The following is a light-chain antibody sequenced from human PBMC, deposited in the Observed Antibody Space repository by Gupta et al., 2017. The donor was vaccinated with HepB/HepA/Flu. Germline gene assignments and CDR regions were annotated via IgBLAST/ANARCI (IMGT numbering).Light chain of an antibody. CDR3: QNYNSAPFT. CDR2: YAS. CDR1: QAISTY. V-gene: IGKV1-27*01. J-gene: IGKJ3*01. Sequence: DIQMTQSPSSLSASVGDRVTITCRASQAISTYLAWFQQKPGKVPKLLIYYASNLQSGVPSRFSGSASGTDFTLTISSLQPEDVATYYCQNYNSAPFTFGHGTKVDIK.